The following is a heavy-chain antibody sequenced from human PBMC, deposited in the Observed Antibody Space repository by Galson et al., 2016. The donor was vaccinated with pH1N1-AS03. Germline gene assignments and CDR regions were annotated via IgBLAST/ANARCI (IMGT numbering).Heavy chain of an antibody. CDR3: AKDHSNFYGMDV. CDR1: GFTFSSHS. D-gene: IGHD4-11*01. Sequence: CAASGFTFSSHSMHWVRQAPGQGLAWVALITYDGTTKYYSDSVKGRFTISRDNSKNTVYLQMNSLRAEDTAVYYCAKDHSNFYGMDVWGQGTTVTVSS. J-gene: IGHJ6*02. CDR2: ITYDGTTK. V-gene: IGHV3-30*04.